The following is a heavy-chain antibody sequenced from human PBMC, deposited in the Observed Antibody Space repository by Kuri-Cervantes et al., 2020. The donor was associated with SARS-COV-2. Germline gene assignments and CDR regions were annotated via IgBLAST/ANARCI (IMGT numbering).Heavy chain of an antibody. Sequence: SETLSLTCTVSGGSISRYYWSWIRQPPGKGLEWIGYIYYSGSTNYNPSLKSRVTISVDTSKNQFSLKLSSVTAADTAVYYCARFGLGDESAITDWGQGTLVTVSS. V-gene: IGHV4-59*12. D-gene: IGHD3-10*01. J-gene: IGHJ4*02. CDR1: GGSISRYY. CDR3: ARFGLGDESAITD. CDR2: IYYSGST.